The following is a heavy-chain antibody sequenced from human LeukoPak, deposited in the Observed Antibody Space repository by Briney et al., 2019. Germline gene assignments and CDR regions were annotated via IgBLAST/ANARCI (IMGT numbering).Heavy chain of an antibody. J-gene: IGHJ4*02. CDR2: ISGSGGST. CDR1: GFTFSSYA. V-gene: IGHV3-23*01. CDR3: AKDVWGSYRIFDY. Sequence: GGSLRLSCAASGFTFSSYAMGWVRQAPGKGLEWVSAISGSGGSTYYADSVKGRFTISRDNSKNTLYLQMNSLRAEDTAVYYCAKDVWGSYRIFDYWGQGTLVTVSS. D-gene: IGHD3-16*02.